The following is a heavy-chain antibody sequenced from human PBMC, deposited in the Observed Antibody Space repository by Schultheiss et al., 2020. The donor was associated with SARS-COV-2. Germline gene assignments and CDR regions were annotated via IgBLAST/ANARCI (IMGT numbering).Heavy chain of an antibody. CDR2: ISGRGGST. J-gene: IGHJ6*02. CDR1: GFTFRNYW. CDR3: AKGLGLLWFGELLRMDV. D-gene: IGHD3-10*01. V-gene: IGHV3-23*01. Sequence: GGSLRLSCAASGFTFRNYWMSWVRQAPGKGLEWVSAISGRGGSTYYADSVKGRFTISRDNSKSMLYLQMDSLKAKDTAVYYCAKGLGLLWFGELLRMDVWGQGTTVTVSS.